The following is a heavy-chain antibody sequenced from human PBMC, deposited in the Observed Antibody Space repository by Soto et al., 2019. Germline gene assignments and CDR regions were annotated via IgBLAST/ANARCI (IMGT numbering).Heavy chain of an antibody. CDR3: ARGVSLTADYYYMDV. V-gene: IGHV4-31*03. Sequence: QVQLQESGPGLVKSSQTLSLTCTVSGGSISSGGYYWSWIRQHPGKGLEWIGYIYYSGSTYYNPSLKSRVTISVDTSKNQFSLKLSSVTAADTAVYYCARGVSLTADYYYMDVWGKGTTVTVSS. CDR2: IYYSGST. J-gene: IGHJ6*03. CDR1: GGSISSGGYY.